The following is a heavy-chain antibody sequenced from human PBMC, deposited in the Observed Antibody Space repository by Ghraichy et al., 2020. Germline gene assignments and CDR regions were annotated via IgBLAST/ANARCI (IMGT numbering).Heavy chain of an antibody. V-gene: IGHV3-48*02. CDR1: GFTFSGYS. J-gene: IGHJ6*02. D-gene: IGHD4-23*01. CDR2: TTSSSRTI. CDR3: ARGATVVRFYYYDGMDV. Sequence: GGSLRLSCVGSGFTFSGYSLNWVRQSPGKGLEWVAYTTSSSRTIFYADSVKGRFTISRDNARNSLYLQMNSLRDEDTAVYYCARGATVVRFYYYDGMDVWGQGTTVTVSS.